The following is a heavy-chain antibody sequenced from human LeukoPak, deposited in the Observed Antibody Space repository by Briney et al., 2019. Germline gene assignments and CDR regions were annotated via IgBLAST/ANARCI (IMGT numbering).Heavy chain of an antibody. CDR2: IIPIFGTA. D-gene: IGHD4-17*01. V-gene: IGHV1-69*13. Sequence: GASVKVSCKASGGTFSSYAISWVRQAPGQGLEWMGGIIPIFGTANYAQKFQGRVTITADESTSTAYMELSSLRSEDTAVYYCARESTVTSHCYYYGMDVWGQGTTVTVSS. CDR1: GGTFSSYA. CDR3: ARESTVTSHCYYYGMDV. J-gene: IGHJ6*02.